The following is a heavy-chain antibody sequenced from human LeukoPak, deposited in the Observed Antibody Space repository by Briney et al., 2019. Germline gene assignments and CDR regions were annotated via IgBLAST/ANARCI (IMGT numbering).Heavy chain of an antibody. CDR1: GYTFTSYG. CDR3: ARGVSLEWLFYPLWVFDY. Sequence: ASVKVSCKASGYTFTSYGISWVRQAPGQGLEWMGGIIPIFGTANYAQKFQGRVTITADESTSTAYMELSSLRSEDTAVYYCARGVSLEWLFYPLWVFDYWGQGTLVTVSS. D-gene: IGHD3-3*01. J-gene: IGHJ4*02. V-gene: IGHV1-69*13. CDR2: IIPIFGTA.